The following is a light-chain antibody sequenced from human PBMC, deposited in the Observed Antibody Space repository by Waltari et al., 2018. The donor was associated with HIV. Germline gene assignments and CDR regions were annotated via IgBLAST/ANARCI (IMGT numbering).Light chain of an antibody. V-gene: IGLV8-61*01. Sequence: QTVVTQEPSFSVSPGGTVTLTCGLSSGSVSTAYYPLWYHQTPGQAPRTLIYSTNTRSSGVPDRFSGSILGNKAALTITGAQADDESDYYCVLYVGSGIYVFGTGTKVTVL. CDR3: VLYVGSGIYV. CDR2: STN. CDR1: SGSVSTAYY. J-gene: IGLJ1*01.